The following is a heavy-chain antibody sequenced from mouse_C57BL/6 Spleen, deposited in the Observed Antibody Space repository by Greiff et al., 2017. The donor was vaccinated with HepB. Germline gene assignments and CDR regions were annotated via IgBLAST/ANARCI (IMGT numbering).Heavy chain of an antibody. Sequence: VQLQQPGTELVKPGASVKLSCKASGYTFTSYWMHWVKQRPGQGLEWIGNINPSNGGTNYNEKFKSKATLTVDTSSSTAYMQLSSLTSEDSAVYYCARLYYEYDWYFDVWGTGTTVTVSS. V-gene: IGHV1-53*01. D-gene: IGHD2-4*01. CDR1: GYTFTSYW. J-gene: IGHJ1*03. CDR2: INPSNGGT. CDR3: ARLYYEYDWYFDV.